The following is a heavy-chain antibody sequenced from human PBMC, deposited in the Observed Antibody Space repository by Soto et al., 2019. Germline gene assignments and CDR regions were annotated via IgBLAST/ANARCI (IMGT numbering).Heavy chain of an antibody. CDR1: GFSLSTSGVG. J-gene: IGHJ3*02. Sequence: QITLKESGPTLVKPTQTLTLTCTFSGFSLSTSGVGVGWIRQPPGEALEWLALIYLDDDKPYSPSLKSSLTITKYTSKIQRVRTMTNMDTVDTATYYCAQRGDAYNRAAFAIWGQGTVVTVSS. CDR2: IYLDDDK. V-gene: IGHV2-5*02. CDR3: AQRGDAYNRAAFAI. D-gene: IGHD1-1*01.